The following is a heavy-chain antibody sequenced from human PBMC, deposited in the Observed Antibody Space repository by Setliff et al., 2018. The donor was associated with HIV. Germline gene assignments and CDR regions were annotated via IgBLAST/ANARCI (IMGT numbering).Heavy chain of an antibody. CDR2: ILDSGST. Sequence: SETLSLTCTVSGASISSGGYYWSWIRQLPGKGLEWIGYILDSGSTYYNPSLRGRLSMSIDTSANQFSVELTSVTAADTALYFCARVPNWGSAPFAYDVWGLGTMVTVSS. J-gene: IGHJ3*01. D-gene: IGHD7-27*01. CDR1: GASISSGGYY. V-gene: IGHV4-31*03. CDR3: ARVPNWGSAPFAYDV.